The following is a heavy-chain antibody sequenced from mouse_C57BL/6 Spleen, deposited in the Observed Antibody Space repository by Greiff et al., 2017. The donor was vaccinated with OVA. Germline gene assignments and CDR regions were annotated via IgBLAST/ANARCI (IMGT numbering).Heavy chain of an antibody. CDR3: TRNGSPDY. D-gene: IGHD1-1*01. CDR2: IDPETGGT. J-gene: IGHJ2*01. CDR1: GYTFTDYE. Sequence: VQVVESGAELVRPGASVTLSCKASGYTFTDYEMHWVKQTPVHGLEWIGAIDPETGGTAYNQKFKGKAILTADKSSSTAYMELRSLTSEDSAVYYCTRNGSPDYWGQGTTLTVSS. V-gene: IGHV1-15*01.